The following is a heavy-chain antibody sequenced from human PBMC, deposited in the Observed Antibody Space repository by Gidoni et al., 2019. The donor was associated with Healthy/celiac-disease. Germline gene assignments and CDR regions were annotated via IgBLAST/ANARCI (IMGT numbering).Heavy chain of an antibody. CDR2: IYYSGST. Sequence: QVQLQESGPGLVKPSETLSLTCTVSGGSISRYYWSWIRQPPGKGLEWIGYIYYSGSTNYNPSLKSRVTISVDTSKNQFSLKLSSVTAADTAVYYCARMAPYYFDYWGQGTLVTVSS. V-gene: IGHV4-59*01. CDR1: GGSISRYY. CDR3: ARMAPYYFDY. J-gene: IGHJ4*02.